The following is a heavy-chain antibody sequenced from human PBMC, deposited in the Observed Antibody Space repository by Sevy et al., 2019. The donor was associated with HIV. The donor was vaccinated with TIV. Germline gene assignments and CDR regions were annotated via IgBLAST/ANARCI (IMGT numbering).Heavy chain of an antibody. CDR2: ISAKNGNT. D-gene: IGHD6-13*01. Sequence: ASVKVSCKASGYTFTSYDISWVRQAPGQGLEWMGRISAKNGNTNYAQKLQGRVTMTTDTSTSTAYMELRSLRSDVTAEYKCARQAAAYCNYYHMDVWGKGTTVTVSS. J-gene: IGHJ6*03. CDR3: ARQAAAYCNYYHMDV. CDR1: GYTFTSYD. V-gene: IGHV1-18*01.